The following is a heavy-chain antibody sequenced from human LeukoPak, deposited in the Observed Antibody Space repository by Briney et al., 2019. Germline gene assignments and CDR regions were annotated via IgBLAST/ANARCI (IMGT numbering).Heavy chain of an antibody. J-gene: IGHJ4*02. Sequence: GGSLRLSCVASGFTFNTYAMHWVRQAPGKGLEWVAVISYDGSNKFYADSVKGRFTISRDNSKNTLYLQMNSLRAEDTAVYYCATSRSLDYWGQGTLVTVSS. CDR2: ISYDGSNK. CDR3: ATSRSLDY. V-gene: IGHV3-30-3*01. CDR1: GFTFNTYA.